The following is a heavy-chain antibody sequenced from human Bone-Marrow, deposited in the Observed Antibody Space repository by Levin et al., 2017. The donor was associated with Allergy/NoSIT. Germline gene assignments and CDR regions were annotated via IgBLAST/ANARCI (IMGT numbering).Heavy chain of an antibody. V-gene: IGHV1-3*01. CDR1: GYTFTSYA. CDR2: INAGNGNT. CDR3: ARGGVLGYCTNGVCPPGY. D-gene: IGHD2-8*01. J-gene: IGHJ4*02. Sequence: GASVKVSCKASGYTFTSYAMHWVRQAPGQRLEWMGWINAGNGNTKYSQKFQGRVTITRDTSASTAYMELSSLRSEDTAVYYCARGGVLGYCTNGVCPPGYWGQGTLVTVSS.